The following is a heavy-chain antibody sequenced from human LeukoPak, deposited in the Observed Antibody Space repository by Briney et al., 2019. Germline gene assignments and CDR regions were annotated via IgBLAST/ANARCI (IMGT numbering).Heavy chain of an antibody. Sequence: GGSLKLSCAASGFTFSSQTTNWVRQAPGEGLEWVSSIVSGSAFIYYADSVKGRFTISRDDANNSLYLQMNSLRDDDTAVYYCTSLSSGGGYAGGTDYWGQGTLVTVSS. CDR2: IVSGSAFI. V-gene: IGHV3-21*01. CDR3: TSLSSGGGYAGGTDY. CDR1: GFTFSSQT. J-gene: IGHJ4*02. D-gene: IGHD2-2*01.